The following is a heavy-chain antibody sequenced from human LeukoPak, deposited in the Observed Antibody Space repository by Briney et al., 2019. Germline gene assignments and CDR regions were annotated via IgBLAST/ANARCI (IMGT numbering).Heavy chain of an antibody. CDR2: IYYSGST. J-gene: IGHJ3*02. CDR3: ACITMIVVAPDAFDI. D-gene: IGHD3-22*01. CDR1: GGSISSYY. V-gene: IGHV4-59*08. Sequence: SETLSLTCTVSGGSISSYYWSWIRQPPEKGLERIGYIYYSGSTNYNPSLKSRVTISVDTSKNQFSLKLSSVTAADTAVYYCACITMIVVAPDAFDIWGQGTMVTVSS.